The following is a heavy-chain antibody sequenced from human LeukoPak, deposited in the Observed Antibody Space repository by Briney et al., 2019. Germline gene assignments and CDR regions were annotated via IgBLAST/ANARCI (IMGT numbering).Heavy chain of an antibody. CDR1: GFTFSSYA. Sequence: GGSLRLSCAASGFTFSSYAMSWVRQAPGKGLEWVSGISGSGGSTHYTDSVKGRFTISRDNSKNTLYLQMNSLRAEDTAVYYCAKDLTYYYDGSGYYHYWGQGTLVTVSS. D-gene: IGHD3-22*01. V-gene: IGHV3-23*01. CDR3: AKDLTYYYDGSGYYHY. CDR2: ISGSGGST. J-gene: IGHJ4*02.